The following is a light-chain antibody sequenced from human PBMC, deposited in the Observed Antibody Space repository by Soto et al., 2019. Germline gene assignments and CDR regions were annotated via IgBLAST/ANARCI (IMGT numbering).Light chain of an antibody. CDR3: SSYTSSSTYV. J-gene: IGLJ1*01. V-gene: IGLV2-14*03. CDR2: DVS. Sequence: QSVLTQPASVSASPGQSITISCTGTSSDVGGYDYVSWYQQHPGKAPKLIIYDVSDRPSGVSNRFSGSKSGNTASLTISGLQAEDEADYCCSSYTSSSTYVFGTGTKLTVL. CDR1: SSDVGGYDY.